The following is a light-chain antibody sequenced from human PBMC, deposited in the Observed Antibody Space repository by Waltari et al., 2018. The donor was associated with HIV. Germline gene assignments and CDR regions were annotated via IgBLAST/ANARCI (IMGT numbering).Light chain of an antibody. CDR2: DNN. J-gene: IGLJ1*01. V-gene: IGLV1-51*01. CDR3: GTWDSSLSAYV. Sequence: QSVLTQPPSVSAAPGQKVTISCSGSSSHIGTNYVSWYQQLPGTAPKLLIYDNNKRPSGIPDRFSGSKSGTSATLGITGLQTGDEADYYCGTWDSSLSAYVFGTGTKVTVL. CDR1: SSHIGTNY.